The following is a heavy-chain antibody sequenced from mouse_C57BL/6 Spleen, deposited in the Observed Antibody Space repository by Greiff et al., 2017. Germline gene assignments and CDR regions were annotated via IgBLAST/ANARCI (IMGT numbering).Heavy chain of an antibody. CDR1: GFTFSDYG. D-gene: IGHD1-1*01. V-gene: IGHV5-17*01. CDR3: ARDYYGSSWYCDV. Sequence: EVKLVESGGGLVKPGGSLKLSCAASGFTFSDYGMHWVRQAPEKGLEWVAYISSGSSTIYYADTVKGRFTISRDNAKNTLFLQMTSLRSEDTAMYYCARDYYGSSWYCDVWGTGTTVTVSS. J-gene: IGHJ1*03. CDR2: ISSGSSTI.